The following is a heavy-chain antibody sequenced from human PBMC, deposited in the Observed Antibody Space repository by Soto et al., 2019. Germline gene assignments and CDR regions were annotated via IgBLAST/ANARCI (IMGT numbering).Heavy chain of an antibody. CDR2: IYNSGTT. D-gene: IGHD3-3*01. Sequence: NPSETMSLTCTVSGVSMNNYFWTWIRQPPGRGLEWIAYIYNSGTTNYSPSLLSRVTVSADTSKNQFSLKLSSVTAADTAVYYCARARSQGITILFDYWGQGTLVTVSS. CDR1: GVSMNNYF. V-gene: IGHV4-59*01. J-gene: IGHJ4*02. CDR3: ARARSQGITILFDY.